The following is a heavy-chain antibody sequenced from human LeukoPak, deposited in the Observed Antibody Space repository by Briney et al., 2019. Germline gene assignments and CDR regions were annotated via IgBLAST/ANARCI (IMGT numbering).Heavy chain of an antibody. CDR3: ARLHGYSYGLADS. Sequence: PGGSLRPSCAASGFIFSDSYMAWIRQAPGKGPEWVSYITSTSSNTMYPDSVRGRFTISRDNAKNSLYLQMNSLRVEDTAVYYCARLHGYSYGLADSWGQGTLVTVSS. CDR1: GFIFSDSY. J-gene: IGHJ4*02. D-gene: IGHD5-18*01. V-gene: IGHV3-11*06. CDR2: ITSTSSNT.